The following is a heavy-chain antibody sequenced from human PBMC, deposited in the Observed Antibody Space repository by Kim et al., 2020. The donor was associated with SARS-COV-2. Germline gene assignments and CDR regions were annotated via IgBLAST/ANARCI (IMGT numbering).Heavy chain of an antibody. D-gene: IGHD3-22*01. CDR1: GGSVSSGSYY. V-gene: IGHV4-61*01. CDR2: IYYSGST. Sequence: SETLSLTCTVSGGSVSSGSYYWSWIRQPLGKGLEWIGYIYYSGSTNYNPSLKSRVTISVDTSKNQFSLKLSSVTAADTAVYYCARSTDYYESSGYPNWGQGTLVTVSS. CDR3: ARSTDYYESSGYPN. J-gene: IGHJ4*02.